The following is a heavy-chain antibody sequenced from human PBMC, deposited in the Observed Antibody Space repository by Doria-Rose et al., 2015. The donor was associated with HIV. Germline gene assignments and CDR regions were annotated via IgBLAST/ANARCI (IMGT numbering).Heavy chain of an antibody. CDR3: AREDGDYDWFDP. CDR1: GYMFTNYY. D-gene: IGHD4-17*01. Sequence: CKASGYMFTNYYMHWVRQAPGQGLEWMGIINPSGDYTTYAQKFQGRVTMTRDTSTRTVYMELSSLRSEDTAVYYCAREDGDYDWFDPWGQGTLVTVSS. J-gene: IGHJ5*02. CDR2: INPSGDYT. V-gene: IGHV1-46*01.